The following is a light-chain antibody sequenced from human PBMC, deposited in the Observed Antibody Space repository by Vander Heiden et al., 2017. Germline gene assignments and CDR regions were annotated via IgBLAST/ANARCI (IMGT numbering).Light chain of an antibody. J-gene: IGKJ4*01. CDR1: QIVSSN. CDR2: GAS. Sequence: EIVMTQSPATLSLSPGETATLSCRASQIVSSNLAWYQQKPGQAPRLLIYGASTRATGIPARFSGSGSGTEFTLTISSLQSEDFAGYYCQQYNTWPPLSFGGGTTVEIK. CDR3: QQYNTWPPLS. V-gene: IGKV3D-15*01.